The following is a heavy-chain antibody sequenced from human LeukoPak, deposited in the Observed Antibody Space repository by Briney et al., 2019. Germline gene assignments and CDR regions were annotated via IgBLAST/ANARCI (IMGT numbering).Heavy chain of an antibody. CDR3: ARDSYGGNSEGDY. J-gene: IGHJ4*02. CDR1: GFTFSSYA. CDR2: ISGSGGST. D-gene: IGHD4-23*01. Sequence: GGSLRLSCAASGFTFSSYAMSWVRQAPGKGLEWVSAISGSGGSTYYADSVKGRFTISRDNSKNTLYLQMNSLRAEDTAVYYCARDSYGGNSEGDYWGQGTLVTVSS. V-gene: IGHV3-23*01.